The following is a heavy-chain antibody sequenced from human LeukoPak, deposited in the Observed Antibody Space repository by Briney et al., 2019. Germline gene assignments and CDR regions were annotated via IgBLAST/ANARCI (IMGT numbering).Heavy chain of an antibody. J-gene: IGHJ6*03. CDR1: GGSISSYY. CDR3: ARAGLETYYYYMDV. D-gene: IGHD3/OR15-3a*01. Sequence: SETLSLTCTVSGGSISSYYWSWIRQPPGKGLEWIGYIYYSGSTNYNPSLKSRVTISVDTSKNQFSLKLSSVTAADTAVYYYARAGLETYYYYMDVWGKGTTVTVSS. CDR2: IYYSGST. V-gene: IGHV4-59*01.